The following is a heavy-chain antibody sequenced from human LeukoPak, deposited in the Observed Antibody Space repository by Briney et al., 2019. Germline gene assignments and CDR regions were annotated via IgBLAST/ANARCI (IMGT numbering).Heavy chain of an antibody. CDR2: ISWNSFYI. Sequence: GGSLRLSWAASGFTFDNYAMHWVRQAPGKGLEWVSGISWNSFYIGYADSVKGRFTISRDNSKNTLYLQMNSLRAEDTAVYYCAKDRGALDCWGQGTLVTVSS. CDR3: AKDRGALDC. V-gene: IGHV3-9*01. CDR1: GFTFDNYA. J-gene: IGHJ4*02.